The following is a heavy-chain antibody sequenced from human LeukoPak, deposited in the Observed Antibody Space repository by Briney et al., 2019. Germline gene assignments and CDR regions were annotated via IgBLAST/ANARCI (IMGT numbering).Heavy chain of an antibody. J-gene: IGHJ6*02. CDR2: IIPIFGTA. V-gene: IGHV1-69*13. CDR3: ARDGRGQQLVSPNYYYYYGMDV. Sequence: SVKVSCKASGYTFTGYYMHWVRQAPGQGLKWMGGIIPIFGTANYAQKFQGRVTITADESTSTAYMELSSLRSEDTAVYYCARDGRGQQLVSPNYYYYYGMDVWGQGTTVTVSS. D-gene: IGHD6-13*01. CDR1: GYTFTGYY.